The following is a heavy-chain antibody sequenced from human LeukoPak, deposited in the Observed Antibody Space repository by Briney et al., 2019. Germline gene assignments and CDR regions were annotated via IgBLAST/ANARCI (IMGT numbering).Heavy chain of an antibody. V-gene: IGHV3-66*01. J-gene: IGHJ4*02. Sequence: PGGSLRLSCAASGFIFSSYAMSWVRQAPGKGLEWVSVIYSGGSTYYADSVKGRFTISRDNSKNTLYLQMNSLRAEDTAVYYCASEFGAGRAYWGQGTLVTVSS. CDR3: ASEFGAGRAY. CDR1: GFIFSSYA. CDR2: IYSGGST. D-gene: IGHD3-16*01.